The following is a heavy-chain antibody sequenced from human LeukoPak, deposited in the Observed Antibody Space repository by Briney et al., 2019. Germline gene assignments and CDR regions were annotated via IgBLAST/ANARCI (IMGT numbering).Heavy chain of an antibody. V-gene: IGHV1-2*02. CDR3: ARGFSSWYLSPYYLEY. CDR2: INPNSGGT. Sequence: GASVKVSCKASGYTFTGYYMHWVRQVPGQALEWMGWINPNSGGTNYAQKFQGRVTMTRATSITTAYMELSRLRSDDTAVYYCARGFSSWYLSPYYLEYCGQGTPVTVSS. D-gene: IGHD6-13*01. J-gene: IGHJ4*02. CDR1: GYTFTGYY.